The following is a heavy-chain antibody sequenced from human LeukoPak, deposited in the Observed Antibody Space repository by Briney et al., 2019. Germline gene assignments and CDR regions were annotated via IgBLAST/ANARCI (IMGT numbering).Heavy chain of an antibody. CDR1: GVSFSGYY. CDR3: ARGRAFYYGSGSYRPHNWFDP. J-gene: IGHJ5*02. V-gene: IGHV4-34*01. Sequence: SETLSLTCAVYGVSFSGYYWSWIRQPPGKGLEWIGEINHSGSTNYNPSLKSRVTISVDTSKNQFSLKLSSVTAADTAVYYCARGRAFYYGSGSYRPHNWFDPWGQGTLVTVSS. D-gene: IGHD3-10*01. CDR2: INHSGST.